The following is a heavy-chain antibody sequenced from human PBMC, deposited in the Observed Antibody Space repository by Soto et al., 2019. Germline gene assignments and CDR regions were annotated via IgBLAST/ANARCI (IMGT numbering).Heavy chain of an antibody. CDR2: IYWDDDQ. CDR3: ANSGYSSSWYGVLVDY. D-gene: IGHD6-13*01. CDR1: GFSLSTSGVG. V-gene: IGHV2-5*02. Sequence: QITLKESGPTLVKPTQTLTLTCTFSGFSLSTSGVGVGWIRQPPGKALEWLALIYWDDDQRYSPSLESRLSTTKDTSKTQVVITMTNMAPVDTATYYCANSGYSSSWYGVLVDYLGQGTLVTVSS. J-gene: IGHJ4*02.